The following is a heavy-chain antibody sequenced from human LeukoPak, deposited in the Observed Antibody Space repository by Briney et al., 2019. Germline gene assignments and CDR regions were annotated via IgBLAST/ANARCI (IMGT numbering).Heavy chain of an antibody. CDR1: GGSISSGGYY. CDR2: IYYSGST. V-gene: IGHV4-31*03. D-gene: IGHD3-16*02. J-gene: IGHJ4*02. Sequence: PSQTLSLTCTVPGGSISSGGYYWSWIRQHPGKGLEWIGYIYYSGSTYYNPSLKSRVTISVDTSKNQFSLKLSSVTAADTAVYYCAGIVWGSYRYFYWGQGTLVTVSS. CDR3: AGIVWGSYRYFY.